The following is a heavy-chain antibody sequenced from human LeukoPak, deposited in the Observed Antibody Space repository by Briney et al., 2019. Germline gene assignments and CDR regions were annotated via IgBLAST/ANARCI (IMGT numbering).Heavy chain of an antibody. J-gene: IGHJ4*02. D-gene: IGHD1-7*01. Sequence: GASVKVSCKASGYTFTSYGISWVRQAPGHGLEWMGWISAYNGNTNYAQKLQGRVTMTTDTSTSTAYMELRSLRSDDTAVYYCARDLSITGTAHFDYWGQGTLVTVSS. CDR2: ISAYNGNT. CDR1: GYTFTSYG. V-gene: IGHV1-18*01. CDR3: ARDLSITGTAHFDY.